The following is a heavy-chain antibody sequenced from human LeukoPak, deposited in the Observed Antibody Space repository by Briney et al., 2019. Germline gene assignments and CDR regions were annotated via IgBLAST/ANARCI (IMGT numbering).Heavy chain of an antibody. J-gene: IGHJ4*02. D-gene: IGHD2-2*01. Sequence: ASVKVSCKASGYNFNTYGISWVRQAPGQGLEWMGWISSSTGNTKYAQKLQDRVTMTTDSSTSTAYLYLRNLRSDDTAVYYCVRLPLGYCSSTSCLDWGQGTLVTVSS. V-gene: IGHV1-18*01. CDR3: VRLPLGYCSSTSCLD. CDR2: ISSSTGNT. CDR1: GYNFNTYG.